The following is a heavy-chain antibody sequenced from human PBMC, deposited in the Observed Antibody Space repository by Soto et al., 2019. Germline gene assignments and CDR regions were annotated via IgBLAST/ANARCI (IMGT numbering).Heavy chain of an antibody. CDR1: GFTFDDYA. Sequence: GGSLRLSCAASGFTFDDYAMHWVRQAPGKGLEWVSGISWNDGSIGYADSVKGRFTISRDNAKNSMYLQMNSLRPEDTALYYCAKDSAGRGFSYDPIDYWGQGTLVTVSS. J-gene: IGHJ4*02. CDR2: ISWNDGSI. CDR3: AKDSAGRGFSYDPIDY. V-gene: IGHV3-9*01. D-gene: IGHD5-18*01.